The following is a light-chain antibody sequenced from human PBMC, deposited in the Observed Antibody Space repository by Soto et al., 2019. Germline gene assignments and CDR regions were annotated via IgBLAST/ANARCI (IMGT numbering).Light chain of an antibody. CDR3: QQSYSTPQIT. J-gene: IGKJ5*01. Sequence: DIQMTQSPSSLSASVGDRVSITCRASQSLNSYLSWYQQKPGKAPKLLIYAASSLQSGVPSRFSGSGSGTDFTLTITNLQPEDFATYYCQQSYSTPQITFGQGTRLEIE. V-gene: IGKV1-39*01. CDR2: AAS. CDR1: QSLNSY.